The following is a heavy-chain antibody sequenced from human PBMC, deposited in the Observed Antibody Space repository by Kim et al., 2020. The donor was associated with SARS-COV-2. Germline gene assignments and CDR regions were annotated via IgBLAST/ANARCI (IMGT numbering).Heavy chain of an antibody. CDR3: ARHRWKSSGWYGFYYYYGMDV. J-gene: IGHJ6*02. D-gene: IGHD6-19*01. CDR1: GYTFTSYG. CDR2: ISAYNGNT. Sequence: ASVKVSCKASGYTFTSYGISWVRQAPGQGLEWMGWISAYNGNTNYAQKLQGRVTMTTDTSTSTAYMELRSLRSDDTAVYYCARHRWKSSGWYGFYYYYGMDVWGQGTTVTVSS. V-gene: IGHV1-18*04.